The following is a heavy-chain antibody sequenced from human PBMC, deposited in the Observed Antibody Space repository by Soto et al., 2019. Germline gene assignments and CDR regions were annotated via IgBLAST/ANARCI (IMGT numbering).Heavy chain of an antibody. Sequence: QGHLVQSGAEVKKPGASVKVSCKGSGYAFTTYGITWVRQAPGQGLEWMGWISAHNGNTNYAQKPPGRVTVTRDTSMSTAYMELSSLRSDETAVYYCARGRYGDYWGQGALVTVSS. CDR2: ISAHNGNT. CDR1: GYAFTTYG. J-gene: IGHJ4*02. D-gene: IGHD1-1*01. V-gene: IGHV1-18*01. CDR3: ARGRYGDY.